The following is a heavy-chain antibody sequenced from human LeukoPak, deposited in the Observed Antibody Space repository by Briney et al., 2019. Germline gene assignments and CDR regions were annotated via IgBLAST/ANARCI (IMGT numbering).Heavy chain of an antibody. D-gene: IGHD4-17*01. J-gene: IGHJ4*02. CDR3: AGGHMTTVTTFVY. V-gene: IGHV3-21*01. CDR2: ISSSSSYI. Sequence: PGGSLRLSCAASGFTFSSYSMNWVRQAPGKGLEWVSSISSSSSYIYYADSVKGRFTISRDNAKNSLYLQMNSLGAEDTAVYYCAGGHMTTVTTFVYWGQGTLVTVSS. CDR1: GFTFSSYS.